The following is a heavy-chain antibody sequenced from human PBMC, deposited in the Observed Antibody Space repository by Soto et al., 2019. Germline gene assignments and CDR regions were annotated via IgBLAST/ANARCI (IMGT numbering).Heavy chain of an antibody. CDR2: INAGNGNT. D-gene: IGHD3-22*01. CDR3: ARDLDYYDSSGYLDY. V-gene: IGHV1-3*01. Sequence: AXVKVSCKASGYTFTSYAMHWVRQAPGQRLEWMGWINAGNGNTKYSQKFQGRVTITRDTSASTAYMELSSLRSEDTAVYYCARDLDYYDSSGYLDYWGQGTLVTVSS. CDR1: GYTFTSYA. J-gene: IGHJ4*02.